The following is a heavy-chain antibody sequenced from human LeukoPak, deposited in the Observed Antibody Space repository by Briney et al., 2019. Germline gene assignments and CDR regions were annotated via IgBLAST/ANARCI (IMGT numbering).Heavy chain of an antibody. CDR2: TRNKANSYTT. Sequence: GSLRLSCAASGFTFSDHYMDWVRQAPGKGLEWVGRTRNKANSYTTEYAASVKGRFTISRDDSKNSLYLQMNSLKTEDTAVYYCARCYCSSTSCYGDYYYYMDVWGKGTTVTVSS. V-gene: IGHV3-72*01. J-gene: IGHJ6*03. D-gene: IGHD2-2*01. CDR1: GFTFSDHY. CDR3: ARCYCSSTSCYGDYYYYMDV.